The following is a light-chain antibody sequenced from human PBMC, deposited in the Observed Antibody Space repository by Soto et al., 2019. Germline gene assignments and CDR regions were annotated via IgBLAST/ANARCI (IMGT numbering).Light chain of an antibody. CDR3: NSYTTSNTRQIV. CDR2: DVS. Sequence: QSVLTQPASVSGSPGQSITISCTGTSSDVGGYNYVSWYQQLPGKAPKFMIYDVSNRPSGVSTRFSGSKSGNTASLTISGLQAEDEADYYCNSYTTSNTRQIVFGTGTKVTVL. CDR1: SSDVGGYNY. J-gene: IGLJ1*01. V-gene: IGLV2-14*01.